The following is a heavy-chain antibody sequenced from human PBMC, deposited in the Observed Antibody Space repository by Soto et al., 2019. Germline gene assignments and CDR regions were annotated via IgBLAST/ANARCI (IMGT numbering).Heavy chain of an antibody. CDR3: ARRPYYDFWSGYYGDWFDP. D-gene: IGHD3-3*01. Sequence: ASVKVSCKASGYTFTSYGISWVRQAPGQGLERMGWISAYNGNTNYAQKLQGRVTMTTDTSTSTAYMELRSLRSDDTAVYYCARRPYYDFWSGYYGDWFDPWGQGTLVTVSS. J-gene: IGHJ5*02. CDR1: GYTFTSYG. V-gene: IGHV1-18*01. CDR2: ISAYNGNT.